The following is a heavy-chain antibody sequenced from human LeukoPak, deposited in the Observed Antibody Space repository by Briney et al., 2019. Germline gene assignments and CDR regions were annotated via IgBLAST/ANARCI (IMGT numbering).Heavy chain of an antibody. J-gene: IGHJ4*02. V-gene: IGHV3-33*06. CDR2: IWYDGSNK. CDR1: GFTFSSYG. Sequence: GGSLRLSCAASGFTFSSYGMHWIRQAPGKGLEWVAVIWYDGSNKYYADSVKGRFTISRDNSKNTLYLQMNSLRAEDTAVYYCAEDVGKWESLHFFDYWGQGTLVTVSS. D-gene: IGHD1-26*01. CDR3: AEDVGKWESLHFFDY.